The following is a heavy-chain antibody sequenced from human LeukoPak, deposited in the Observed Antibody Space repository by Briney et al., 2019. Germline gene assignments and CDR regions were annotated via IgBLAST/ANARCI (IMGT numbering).Heavy chain of an antibody. CDR2: TYHSGST. CDR3: ARVYYSSSYDYWYFDL. CDR1: GGSISSSNW. Sequence: SETLSLTCAVSGGSISSSNWWSWVRQPPGKGLEWIGETYHSGSTNYNPSLKSRVTISVDKSKNQFSLKLSSVTAADTAVYYCARVYYSSSYDYWYFDLWGRGTLVTVSS. J-gene: IGHJ2*01. V-gene: IGHV4-4*02. D-gene: IGHD6-13*01.